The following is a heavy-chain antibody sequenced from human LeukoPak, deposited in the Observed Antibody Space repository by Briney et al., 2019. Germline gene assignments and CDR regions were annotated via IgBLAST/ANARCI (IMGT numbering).Heavy chain of an antibody. J-gene: IGHJ4*02. D-gene: IGHD5-18*01. Sequence: GGSLRLSCAASGFTFSSYSMNWVRQAPGKGLEWVSSISSSYIYYADSVKGRFTISRDNAKNSLYLQMNSLRAEDTAVYYCARDKGYGLDNWGQGTLVTVSS. CDR1: GFTFSSYS. CDR2: ISSSYI. CDR3: ARDKGYGLDN. V-gene: IGHV3-21*01.